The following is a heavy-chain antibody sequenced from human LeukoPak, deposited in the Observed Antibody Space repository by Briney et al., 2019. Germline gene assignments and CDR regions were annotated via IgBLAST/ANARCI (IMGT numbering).Heavy chain of an antibody. V-gene: IGHV4-38-2*02. J-gene: IGHJ4*02. CDR1: GYSISSDYH. D-gene: IGHD6-13*01. CDR2: MYHSGTT. Sequence: SETLSLTCTVSGYSISSDYHWGWIRQPPGKGLEWIGTMYHSGTTYYSPSLKSRVTMSGDTSKNQFSLKLSNVTAADTAVYYCARLIGSSWPQLIDFWGQGTLVMVSS. CDR3: ARLIGSSWPQLIDF.